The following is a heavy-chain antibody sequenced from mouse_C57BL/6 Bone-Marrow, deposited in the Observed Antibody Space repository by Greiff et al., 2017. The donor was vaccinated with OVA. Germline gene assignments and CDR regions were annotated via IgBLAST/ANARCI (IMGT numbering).Heavy chain of an antibody. CDR3: ARPYYYGSSYGDYAMDY. J-gene: IGHJ4*01. CDR2: IYPGSGST. D-gene: IGHD1-1*01. V-gene: IGHV1-55*01. Sequence: VHLVESGAELVKPGASVKMSCKASGYTFTSYWITWVKQRPGQGLEWIGDIYPGSGSTNYNEKFKSKATLTVDTSSSTAYMQLSSLTSEDSAVYYCARPYYYGSSYGDYAMDYWGQGTSVTVSS. CDR1: GYTFTSYW.